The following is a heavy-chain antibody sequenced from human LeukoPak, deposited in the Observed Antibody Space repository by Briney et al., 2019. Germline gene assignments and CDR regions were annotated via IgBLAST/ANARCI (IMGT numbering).Heavy chain of an antibody. CDR2: IYTSGST. J-gene: IGHJ6*03. Sequence: KTSETLSLTCTVSGGSISSGSYYWSWIRQPAGKGLEWIGRIYTSGSTNYNPSLKSRVTMSVDTSKNQFSLKLSSVTAADTAVYYCARDHITMALGTRREAYYYYYMDVWGKGTTVTISS. D-gene: IGHD3-10*01. V-gene: IGHV4-61*02. CDR3: ARDHITMALGTRREAYYYYYMDV. CDR1: GGSISSGSYY.